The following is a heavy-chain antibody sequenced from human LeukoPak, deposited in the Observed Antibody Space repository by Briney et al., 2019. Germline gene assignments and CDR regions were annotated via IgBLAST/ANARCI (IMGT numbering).Heavy chain of an antibody. V-gene: IGHV3-30-3*01. J-gene: IGHJ6*02. Sequence: GGSLRLSCAASGSTFSSYAMHWVRQAPGKGLEWVAVISYDGSNKYYADSVKGRFTISRDNSKNTLYLQMNSLRAEDTAVYYCARDKGRALYYYYGMDVWGQGTTVTVSS. CDR2: ISYDGSNK. CDR3: ARDKGRALYYYYGMDV. CDR1: GSTFSSYA.